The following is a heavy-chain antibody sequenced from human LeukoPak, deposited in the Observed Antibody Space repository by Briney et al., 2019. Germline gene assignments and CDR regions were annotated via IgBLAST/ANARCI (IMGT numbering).Heavy chain of an antibody. J-gene: IGHJ4*02. D-gene: IGHD2-21*02. V-gene: IGHV3-53*05. CDR2: IYSGGST. Sequence: PGGSLRLSCAASGFTVSSNYMSWVRQAPGKGLEWVSVIYSGGSTYYADSVKGRFTISRDNSKNTLYLQMNSLRAEDTAVYYCAKDWRAYCGGDCYSYFDYWGQGTLVTVSS. CDR3: AKDWRAYCGGDCYSYFDY. CDR1: GFTVSSNY.